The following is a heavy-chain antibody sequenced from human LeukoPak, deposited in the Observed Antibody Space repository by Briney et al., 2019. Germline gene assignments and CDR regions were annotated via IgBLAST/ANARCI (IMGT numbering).Heavy chain of an antibody. CDR3: ARELSAVGRWGAFDM. D-gene: IGHD6-13*01. J-gene: IGHJ3*02. CDR2: INPNSGAI. V-gene: IGHV1-2*02. Sequence: ASVKVSCKASGYTFTDYFIHWIRQAPGQGLEWMGWINPNSGAISYAQKFQGRVTMTRDTSINTGNMELTGLRFDDTAVYYCARELSAVGRWGAFDMWGQGTVVTVSS. CDR1: GYTFTDYF.